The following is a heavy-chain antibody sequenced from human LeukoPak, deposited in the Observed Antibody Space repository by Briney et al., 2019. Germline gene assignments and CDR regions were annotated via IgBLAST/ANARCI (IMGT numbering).Heavy chain of an antibody. V-gene: IGHV4-4*07. D-gene: IGHD3-3*01. J-gene: IGHJ5*02. CDR2: IYTSGGT. Sequence: SETLSLTCTVSGGSISSYYWSWIRQPAGKGLEWIGRIYTSGGTNYNPSLKSRVTMSVDTSKNQFSLKLSSVTAADTAVYYCARDRPFSWYDFGWFDPWGQGTLVTVSS. CDR1: GGSISSYY. CDR3: ARDRPFSWYDFGWFDP.